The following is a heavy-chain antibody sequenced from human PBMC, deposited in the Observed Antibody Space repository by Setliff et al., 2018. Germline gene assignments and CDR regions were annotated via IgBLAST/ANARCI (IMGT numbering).Heavy chain of an antibody. V-gene: IGHV1-18*01. CDR3: AKRGPYCSGGTCHYYFDY. CDR2: ISGHNGDT. D-gene: IGHD2-15*01. J-gene: IGHJ4*02. Sequence: ASVKVSCKTSGYPFTNYGLSWVRQAPGQGLEWMGWISGHNGDTKLAQNFQGRVTVTTDTFTNTGYMELRSLRSDDTAVYYCAKRGPYCSGGTCHYYFDYWGQGTLVTVSS. CDR1: GYPFTNYG.